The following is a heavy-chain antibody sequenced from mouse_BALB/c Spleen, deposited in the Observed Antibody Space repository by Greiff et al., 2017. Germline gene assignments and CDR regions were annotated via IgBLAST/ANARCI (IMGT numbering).Heavy chain of an antibody. V-gene: IGHV5-6-4*01. Sequence: EVQGVESGGGLVKPGGSLKLSCAASGFTFSSYTMSWVRQTPEKRLEWGASISSGGRYTYYPDSVKGRFTISRDNAKNTLYLQMSSLKSEDTAMYYCTRDQGYRYDGYFDVLGAGTTVTVSS. CDR3: TRDQGYRYDGYFDV. CDR1: GFTFSSYT. CDR2: ISSGGRYT. D-gene: IGHD2-14*01. J-gene: IGHJ1*01.